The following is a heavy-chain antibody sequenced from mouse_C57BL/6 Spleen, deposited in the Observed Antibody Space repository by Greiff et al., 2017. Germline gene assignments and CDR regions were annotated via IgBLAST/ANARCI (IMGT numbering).Heavy chain of an antibody. CDR2: INPRSGYT. D-gene: IGHD1-1*01. CDR3: GYGSSYFDY. V-gene: IGHV1-4*01. Sequence: VMLVESGAELARPGASVKMSCKASGYTFTSYTMHWVKQRPGQGLEWIGYINPRSGYTKSNPKFKGKATLTADKSSSTAYMQLSSLTSEDSAVYYCGYGSSYFDYWGQGTTLTVSS. J-gene: IGHJ2*01. CDR1: GYTFTSYT.